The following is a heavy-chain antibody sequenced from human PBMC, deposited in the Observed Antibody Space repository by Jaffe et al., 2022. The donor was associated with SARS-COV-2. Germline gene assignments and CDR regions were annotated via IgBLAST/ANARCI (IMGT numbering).Heavy chain of an antibody. CDR2: IWYDGSNK. CDR1: GFTFSSYG. J-gene: IGHJ6*02. CDR3: ARAPGRWLPAGGMDV. D-gene: IGHD3-10*01. V-gene: IGHV3-33*01. Sequence: QVQLVESGGGVVQPGRSLRLSCAASGFTFSSYGMHWVRQAPGKGLEWVAVIWYDGSNKYYADSVKGRFTISRDNSKNTLYLQMNSLRAEDTAVYYCARAPGRWLPAGGMDVWGQGTTVTVSS.